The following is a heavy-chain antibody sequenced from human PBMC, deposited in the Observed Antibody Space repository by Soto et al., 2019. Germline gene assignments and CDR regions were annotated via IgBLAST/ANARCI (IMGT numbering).Heavy chain of an antibody. D-gene: IGHD1-7*01. CDR2: IIPILGIA. J-gene: IGHJ4*02. CDR1: GGTFSSYT. V-gene: IGHV1-69*02. CDR3: AGNAGTTVAS. Sequence: SAKVSCKASGGTFSSYTISWVRQAPGQGLEWMGRIIPILGIANYAQKFQGRVTITADKSTSAAYMELSRLRSVDTALYYCAGNAGTTVASWGQGALVTVSS.